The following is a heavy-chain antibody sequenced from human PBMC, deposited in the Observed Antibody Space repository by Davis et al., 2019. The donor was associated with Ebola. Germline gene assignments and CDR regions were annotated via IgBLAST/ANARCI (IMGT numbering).Heavy chain of an antibody. CDR3: ARGGQLGDH. Sequence: ASVKVSCKASGYTFSSYGVTWVRQAPGRGLEWLGSISAFHGKTNYAQIVQDRVTMTIDASATTAYMELRSLTSDDTAVYYCARGGQLGDHWGQGTLVTVSS. D-gene: IGHD1-26*01. J-gene: IGHJ5*02. CDR1: GYTFSSYG. CDR2: ISAFHGKT. V-gene: IGHV1-18*01.